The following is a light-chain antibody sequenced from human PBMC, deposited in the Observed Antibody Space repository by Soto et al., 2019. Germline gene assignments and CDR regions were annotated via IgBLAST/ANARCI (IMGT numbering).Light chain of an antibody. CDR3: TSWTTSTTMI. CDR2: DVN. CDR1: SSDIGAYNF. Sequence: QSVLTQPASVSGSPGQSFTISCTGTSSDIGAYNFVSWYQQHPGKAPKLMLYDVNIRPSGVSNRFSGSKSGNTASLTISGLQAEDEADYYCTSWTTSTTMIFGGGTKLTVL. V-gene: IGLV2-14*03. J-gene: IGLJ2*01.